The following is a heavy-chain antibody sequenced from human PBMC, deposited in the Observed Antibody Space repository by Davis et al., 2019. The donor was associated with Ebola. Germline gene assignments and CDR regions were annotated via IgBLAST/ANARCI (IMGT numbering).Heavy chain of an antibody. CDR1: GFTFSSYA. D-gene: IGHD5-18*01. Sequence: GESLKISCAASGFTFSSYAMSWVRQAPGKGLEWVSAISGSGGSTYYADSVKGRFTISRDNSKNTLYLQMNSLGAEDTAVYYCAKLAAMVTRDYWGQGTLATVSS. CDR2: ISGSGGST. V-gene: IGHV3-23*01. CDR3: AKLAAMVTRDY. J-gene: IGHJ4*02.